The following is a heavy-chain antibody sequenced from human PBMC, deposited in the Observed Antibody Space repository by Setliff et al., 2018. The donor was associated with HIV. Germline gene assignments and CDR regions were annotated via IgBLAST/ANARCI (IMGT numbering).Heavy chain of an antibody. Sequence: ASVKVSCKASGYTFTSYYMHWVRQAPGQGLEWMGIINPSGGSTSYAQKFQGRVTMTRDTSTSTVYMELSSLRSEDTAVYYCARAFQHFEYGSGSYYPYYFYYGMDVWGQGTTVTVSS. CDR2: INPSGGST. CDR3: ARAFQHFEYGSGSYYPYYFYYGMDV. D-gene: IGHD3-10*01. V-gene: IGHV1-46*01. CDR1: GYTFTSYY. J-gene: IGHJ6*02.